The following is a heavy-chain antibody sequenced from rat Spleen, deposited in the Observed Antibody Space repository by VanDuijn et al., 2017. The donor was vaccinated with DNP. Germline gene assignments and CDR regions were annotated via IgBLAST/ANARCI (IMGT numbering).Heavy chain of an antibody. V-gene: IGHV5-58*01. D-gene: IGHD1-3*01. CDR3: ARNYGSYAMDA. CDR2: INTDGGST. Sequence: EVKLVESGGGLVQPGRSLKLSCAASGFTFSSYWMYWIRQAPGKGLEWVASINTDGGSTYYGDSVKGRFTISRNDAKSTLYLRMDSLRSVDTATYYCARNYGSYAMDAWGQGTSVTVSS. J-gene: IGHJ4*01. CDR1: GFTFSSYW.